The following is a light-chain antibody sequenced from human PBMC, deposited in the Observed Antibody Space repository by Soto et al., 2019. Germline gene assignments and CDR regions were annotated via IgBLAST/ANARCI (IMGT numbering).Light chain of an antibody. V-gene: IGKV4-1*01. CDR2: WAS. J-gene: IGKJ1*01. CDR3: QQYYNIPPT. CDR1: QSVFFNSNNKNY. Sequence: DIVMTQSTDSLAVSLGERATINCKSSQSVFFNSNNKNYLAWYQQKPGQPPKLLIYWASTRESGVPDRFSGSGSGTDFTLTISSLQAEDVAFYYCQQYYNIPPTFGQGTKVEI.